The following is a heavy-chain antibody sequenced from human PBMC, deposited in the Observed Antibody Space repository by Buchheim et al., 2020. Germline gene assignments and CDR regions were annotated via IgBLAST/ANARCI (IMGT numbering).Heavy chain of an antibody. D-gene: IGHD3-10*01. CDR3: ARGPIVWFGVDY. CDR1: GFTFSSYA. J-gene: IGHJ4*02. Sequence: QVQLVESGGGVVQPGRSLRLSCAASGFTFSSYAMHWVRQAPGKGLEWVAVISYDGSNKYYADSVKGRFTISRDNSKNTLYLQMNSLRAEDTAVYYCARGPIVWFGVDYWGQGTL. V-gene: IGHV3-30-3*01. CDR2: ISYDGSNK.